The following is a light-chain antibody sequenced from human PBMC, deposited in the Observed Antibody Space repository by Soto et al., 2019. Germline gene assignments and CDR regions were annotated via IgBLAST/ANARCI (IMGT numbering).Light chain of an antibody. V-gene: IGKV1-5*01. Sequence: DIQMTQSPSTLSGSVGDRVTITCRASQTISSWLAWYQQKPGKAPKLLIYAASSLQSGVPSRFSGSGSGTKFTLTISSLQPDDFATYYCQQYNSYSPTFGQGTKVDI. CDR3: QQYNSYSPT. CDR2: AAS. J-gene: IGKJ1*01. CDR1: QTISSW.